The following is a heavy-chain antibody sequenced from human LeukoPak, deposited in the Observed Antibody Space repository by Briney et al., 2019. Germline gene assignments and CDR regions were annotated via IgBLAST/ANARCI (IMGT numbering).Heavy chain of an antibody. CDR3: ARGPHLWFLDAFDI. CDR2: ITGSGANV. J-gene: IGHJ3*02. D-gene: IGHD3-10*01. V-gene: IGHV3-11*01. Sequence: GGSLRLSCAASGFTFSDYFMTWIRQAPGKGLEWVSHITGSGANVYYADSVKGRFTISRDNAKNSLYLQMIGLRAEDTAVYYCARGPHLWFLDAFDIWGQGTMVTVSS. CDR1: GFTFSDYF.